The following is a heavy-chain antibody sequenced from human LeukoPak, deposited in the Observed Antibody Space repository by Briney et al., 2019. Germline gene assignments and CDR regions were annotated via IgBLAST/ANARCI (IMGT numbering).Heavy chain of an antibody. V-gene: IGHV1-69*13. CDR3: ARWDCSSTSCQYYFDY. D-gene: IGHD2-2*01. CDR1: GYTFTDYY. J-gene: IGHJ4*02. Sequence: SVKVSCKASGYTFTDYYIHWVRQAPGQGLEWMGGIIPIFGTANYAQKFQGRVTITADESTSTAYMELSSLRSEDTAVYYCARWDCSSTSCQYYFDYWGQGTLVTVSS. CDR2: IIPIFGTA.